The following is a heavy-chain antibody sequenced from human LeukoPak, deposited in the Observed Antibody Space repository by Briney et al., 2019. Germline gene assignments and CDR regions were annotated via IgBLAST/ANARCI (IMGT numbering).Heavy chain of an antibody. CDR2: ISSSSSII. D-gene: IGHD3-3*01. V-gene: IGHV3-48*01. J-gene: IGHJ3*02. CDR1: GFTFSSYS. CDR3: ARDSSGYDFWSGYYTWPKGEAFDI. Sequence: GGSLRLSCAAPGFTFSSYSMSWVRQAPGKGLEWLSYISSSSSIINYADSVKGRFTISRDNAKNSLYLQMNSLRAEDTAVYYCARDSSGYDFWSGYYTWPKGEAFDIWGQGTMVAVSS.